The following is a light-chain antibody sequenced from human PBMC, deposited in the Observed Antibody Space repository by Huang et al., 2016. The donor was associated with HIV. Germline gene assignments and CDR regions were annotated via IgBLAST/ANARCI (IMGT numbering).Light chain of an antibody. CDR3: HQYGDSRGT. CDR2: GAS. CDR1: QSVNNNF. V-gene: IGKV3-20*01. Sequence: EVVLTQSPGTLSLSPGERATLSCRARQSVNNNFLAWYQQKPGPAPRLRIYGASSRATGVPDRFSGSGSGTDFTLTISRLEPEDFAVYYCHQYGDSRGTFGQGTKVEIK. J-gene: IGKJ1*01.